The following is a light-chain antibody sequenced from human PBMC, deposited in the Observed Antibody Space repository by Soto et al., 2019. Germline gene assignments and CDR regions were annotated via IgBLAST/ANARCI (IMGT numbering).Light chain of an antibody. Sequence: ILTQSPAALSLSPGERANLSCRACQTVGSDLAWYQQKSGQAPRLLIYDASDRATGVPARFSGRGSGTDFTLSIGSLEPEDAAVYYCQQRATWPPYTFGQGTKLDIK. CDR1: QTVGSD. V-gene: IGKV3-11*01. CDR3: QQRATWPPYT. J-gene: IGKJ2*01. CDR2: DAS.